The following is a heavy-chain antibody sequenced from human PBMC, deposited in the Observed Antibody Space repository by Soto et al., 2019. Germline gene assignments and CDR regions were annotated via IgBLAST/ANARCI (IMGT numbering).Heavy chain of an antibody. V-gene: IGHV4-39*01. CDR3: ARTRDSYGHYYYYYGMDV. CDR1: GGSISSSIYY. J-gene: IGHJ6*02. Sequence: PSETMSLTCTVSGGSISSSIYYWGWISQPPGKGLEWIGSIYYSGSTYYNPSLKSRVTISVDTSKNQFSLKLSSVTAADTAVYYCARTRDSYGHYYYYYGMDVWGQGTTVTVSS. CDR2: IYYSGST. D-gene: IGHD5-18*01.